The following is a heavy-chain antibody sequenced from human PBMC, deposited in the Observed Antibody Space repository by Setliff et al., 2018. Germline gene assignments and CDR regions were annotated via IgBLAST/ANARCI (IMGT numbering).Heavy chain of an antibody. Sequence: ASVKVSCKATGYTLSRHYMHWARQAPGQGLEWMGIINPGGGSASIVQKFQGRVTMTSDTSTSTVYMAVTGLTSEDTAVYYCARAGVAAADRKGLLEYWGQGTLVTVSS. CDR3: ARAGVAAADRKGLLEY. CDR1: GYTLSRHY. CDR2: INPGGGSA. D-gene: IGHD6-13*01. V-gene: IGHV1-46*01. J-gene: IGHJ1*01.